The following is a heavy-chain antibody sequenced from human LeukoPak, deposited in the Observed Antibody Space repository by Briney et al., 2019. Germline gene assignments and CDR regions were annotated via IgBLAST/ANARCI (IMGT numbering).Heavy chain of an antibody. CDR1: GFSISTDY. CDR3: ARLSDSSTYGAFDI. V-gene: IGHV3-66*02. D-gene: IGHD3-22*01. J-gene: IGHJ3*02. CDR2: LYSGGRA. Sequence: GGSLRLSCAASGFSISTDYLGWFRQAPGGGGEGVSVLYSGGRAYYPDSVKGRFTISRDNSQNTLYLQMDSLRPEHTAVYYCARLSDSSTYGAFDIWGHGTMVTVSS.